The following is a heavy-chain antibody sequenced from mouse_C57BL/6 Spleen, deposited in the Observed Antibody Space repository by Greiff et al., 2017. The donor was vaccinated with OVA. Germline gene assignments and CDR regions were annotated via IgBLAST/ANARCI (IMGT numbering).Heavy chain of an antibody. CDR1: GFSLTSYG. CDR3: ARNYYEYVGAY. J-gene: IGHJ3*01. V-gene: IGHV2-2*01. CDR2: IWSGGST. Sequence: QVQLQQSGPGLVQPSQSLSITCTVSGFSLTSYGVHWVRQSPGKGLEWLGVIWSGGSTDYNAAFISRLSISKDNSKSQVFFKMNSLQADDTAIYYCARNYYEYVGAYWGQGTLVTVSA. D-gene: IGHD2-4*01.